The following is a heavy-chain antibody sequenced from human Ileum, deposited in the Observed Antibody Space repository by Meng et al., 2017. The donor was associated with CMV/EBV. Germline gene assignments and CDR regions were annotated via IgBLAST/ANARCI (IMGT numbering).Heavy chain of an antibody. J-gene: IGHJ4*02. CDR2: IKADGSEK. CDR1: GFTFDSYW. D-gene: IGHD3-16*01. V-gene: IGHV3-7*01. Sequence: GESLKISCAASGFTFDSYWMNWVRQAPGKGLEWVANIKADGSEKHYEDSVKGRFTISRDNAKNSLYLQMNSLRGEDTAVYYCARDPPLWDVSLDYWGQGTLVTVSS. CDR3: ARDPPLWDVSLDY.